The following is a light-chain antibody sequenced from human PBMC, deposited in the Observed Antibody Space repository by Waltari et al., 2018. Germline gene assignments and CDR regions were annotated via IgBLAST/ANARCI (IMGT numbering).Light chain of an antibody. CDR1: SGHSSNV. CDR2: VNSDGSH. CDR3: QTGGHGTWV. V-gene: IGLV4-69*01. Sequence: QLVLTQSPSASASLGASIKLTCTLSSGHSSNVIAWLPQQPEKGPRFLMKVNSDGSHRKGDEMPDRFSGSSSGSERYLSISSLQSEDEADYFCQTGGHGTWVFGGGTKLTVL. J-gene: IGLJ3*02.